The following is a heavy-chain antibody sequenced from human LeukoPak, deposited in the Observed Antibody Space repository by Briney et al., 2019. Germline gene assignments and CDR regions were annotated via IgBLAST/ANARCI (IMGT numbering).Heavy chain of an antibody. V-gene: IGHV4-59*11. CDR1: GGSISSHY. Sequence: SETLSLKCNVSGGSISSHYWSWIRQPPGKGLEWMGYIYYSGSTNYNPSLKSRVTIPVDTSNNQLSLKLSSVTAADTAVYYCARTRDGYNSASPFDSWGQGTLVTVSS. CDR2: IYYSGST. J-gene: IGHJ4*02. D-gene: IGHD5-24*01. CDR3: ARTRDGYNSASPFDS.